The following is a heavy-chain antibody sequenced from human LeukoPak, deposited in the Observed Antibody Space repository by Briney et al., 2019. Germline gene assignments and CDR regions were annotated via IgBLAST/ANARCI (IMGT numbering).Heavy chain of an antibody. D-gene: IGHD4-23*01. J-gene: IGHJ4*02. CDR1: GGSISSYY. V-gene: IGHV4-59*01. Sequence: PSETLSLTCTVSGGSISSYYWSWIRQSPGKGLEWIGYIYYSGSTNYNPSLKSRVTISVDTSNQFSLKLSSVTAADTAVYYCARDPGYGGQIDYWGQGTLVTVSS. CDR3: ARDPGYGGQIDY. CDR2: IYYSGST.